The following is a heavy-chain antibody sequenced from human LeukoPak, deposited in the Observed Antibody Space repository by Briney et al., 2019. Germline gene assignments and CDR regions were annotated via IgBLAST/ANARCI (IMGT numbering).Heavy chain of an antibody. CDR2: IYCSGNT. CDR3: ARTYIDYLPL. D-gene: IGHD4-11*01. V-gene: IGHV4-30-4*01. CDR1: GGSITSDDYS. J-gene: IGHJ4*02. Sequence: PSQTLSLTCTVSGGSITSDDYSWSWIRQPPGKGLEWIGYIYCSGNTYYNPSLKSRVTISVDTSKNQFSLKLSSVTAADTAVYYCARTYIDYLPLWGQGTQVTVSS.